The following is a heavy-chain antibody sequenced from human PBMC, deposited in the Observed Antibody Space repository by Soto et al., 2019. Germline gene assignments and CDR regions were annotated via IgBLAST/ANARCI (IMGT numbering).Heavy chain of an antibody. CDR2: INVYNGNT. D-gene: IGHD3-10*01. CDR1: GYTFTNYG. V-gene: IGHV1-18*01. CDR3: ARGVGSGSYYNQYNWFDP. Sequence: QVQLVQSGGEVKKPGASVKVSCKASGYTFTNYGISWVRQAPGQGLEWMGWINVYNGNTKYAQKVQGRVTMTTDTATSSAYIGLTSLRSDYTAVYYGARGVGSGSYYNQYNWFDPWGQGTLVAVSS. J-gene: IGHJ5*02.